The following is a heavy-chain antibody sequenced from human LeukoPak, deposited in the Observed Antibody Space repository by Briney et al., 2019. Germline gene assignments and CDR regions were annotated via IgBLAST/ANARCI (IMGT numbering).Heavy chain of an antibody. V-gene: IGHV4-34*01. CDR2: INHSGST. CDR1: GGSFSGYY. J-gene: IGHJ6*03. CDR3: ARGPVRYGSGSYFSGYYYYMDV. Sequence: SETLSLTCAVYGGSFSGYYWSWIRQPPGKGLEWIWEINHSGSTNYNHYLKSRVTISVDTSKNQFSLKMSSVTAADTAVYYCARGPVRYGSGSYFSGYYYYMDVWGKGTTVTVSS. D-gene: IGHD3-10*01.